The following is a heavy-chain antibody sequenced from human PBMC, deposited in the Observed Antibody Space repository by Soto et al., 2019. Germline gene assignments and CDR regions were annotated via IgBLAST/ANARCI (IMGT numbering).Heavy chain of an antibody. V-gene: IGHV3-33*01. CDR1: GFTFSRDA. Sequence: QLVESGGGVVQPGRSLRLSCAASGFTFSRDAMHWVRQAPGKGLEWVAFIWNDGSNEYYADSVKGRAIISRDNSENTVYLQMNSLRCEDTAVYFCVRDAADSGYAFDIWGQGTMVTVSS. J-gene: IGHJ3*02. CDR3: VRDAADSGYAFDI. CDR2: IWNDGSNE. D-gene: IGHD3-10*01.